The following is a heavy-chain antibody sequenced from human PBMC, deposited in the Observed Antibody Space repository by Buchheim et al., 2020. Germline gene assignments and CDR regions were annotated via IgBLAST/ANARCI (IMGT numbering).Heavy chain of an antibody. D-gene: IGHD6-19*01. J-gene: IGHJ6*02. Sequence: EVQLLESGGGLVQPGGSLRLSCAAPGFTFSSYAMSWVRQAPGKGLEWVSAISGSGGSTYYADSVKGRFTISRDNSKNTLYLQMNSLRAEDTAVYYCAKAVGSGRHYYYYGMDVWGQGTT. CDR1: GFTFSSYA. CDR3: AKAVGSGRHYYYYGMDV. V-gene: IGHV3-23*01. CDR2: ISGSGGST.